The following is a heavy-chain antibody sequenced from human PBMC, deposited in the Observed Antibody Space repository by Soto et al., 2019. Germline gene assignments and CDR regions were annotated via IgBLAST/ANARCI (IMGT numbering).Heavy chain of an antibody. CDR2: IKQDGSEK. Sequence: PGGSLRLSCAASGFTFSSYWMSWVRQAPGKGLEWVANIKQDGSEKYYVDSVKGRFTISRDNAKNSLYLQMNSLRAEDTAVYYCARDLSSSWFRYYYYGMDVWGQATTVTVAS. D-gene: IGHD3-10*01. CDR3: ARDLSSSWFRYYYYGMDV. J-gene: IGHJ6*02. V-gene: IGHV3-7*03. CDR1: GFTFSSYW.